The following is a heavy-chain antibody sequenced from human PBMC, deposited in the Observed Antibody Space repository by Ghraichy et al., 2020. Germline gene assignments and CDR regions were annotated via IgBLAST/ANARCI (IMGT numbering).Heavy chain of an antibody. CDR2: IYYSGST. D-gene: IGHD3-16*01. CDR1: GGSISSSSYY. Sequence: SETLSLTCTVSGGSISSSSYYWGWIRQPPGKGLEWIGSIYYSGSTYYNPSLKSRVTISVDTSKNQFSLKLSSVTAADTAVYYCARGSLINPIMITFGGNWFDPWGQGTLVTVSS. V-gene: IGHV4-39*07. J-gene: IGHJ5*02. CDR3: ARGSLINPIMITFGGNWFDP.